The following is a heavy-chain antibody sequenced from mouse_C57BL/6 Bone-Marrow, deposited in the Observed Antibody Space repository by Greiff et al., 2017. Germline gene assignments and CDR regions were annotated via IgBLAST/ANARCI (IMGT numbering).Heavy chain of an antibody. V-gene: IGHV1-80*01. CDR3: ARRGDDYPPYPCAMDY. D-gene: IGHD2-4*01. CDR2: IYSGDGDT. Sequence: QVQLQQSGAELVKPGASVKISCKASGYAFSSYWMNWVKQRPGKGLEWIGQIYSGDGDTNYNGKFKGKATLTADKSSSTAYIQLSSLTSEDSAVYLCARRGDDYPPYPCAMDYWGQGTSVTVSS. CDR1: GYAFSSYW. J-gene: IGHJ4*01.